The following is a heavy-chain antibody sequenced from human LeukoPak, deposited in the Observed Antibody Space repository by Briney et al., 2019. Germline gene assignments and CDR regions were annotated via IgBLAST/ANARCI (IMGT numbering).Heavy chain of an antibody. CDR2: ISWNSGDI. CDR3: AKDTGGSYRRGYLDF. D-gene: IGHD1-26*01. CDR1: GFIFDDYA. J-gene: IGHJ4*02. V-gene: IGHV3-9*01. Sequence: GRSLRLSCAASGFIFDDYAMHWVRPAPGRGLEWVSGISWNSGDIGYADSVKGRLTISRDNAKNSLYLQMNSLRSEDTAFYYCAKDTGGSYRRGYLDFRGQGTLVTVSS.